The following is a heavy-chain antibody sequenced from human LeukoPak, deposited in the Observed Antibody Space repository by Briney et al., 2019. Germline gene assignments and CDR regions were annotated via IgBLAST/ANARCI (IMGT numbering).Heavy chain of an antibody. D-gene: IGHD2-2*01. CDR3: ARAPRGCYDCAFDI. CDR2: ISSSGSTI. V-gene: IGHV3-48*03. J-gene: IGHJ3*02. Sequence: GGSLRLSCAASGFTFSSYEMNWVRQAPGKGLEWVSYISSSGSTIYYADSVKGRFTISRDNAKNSLYLQMNSLRAEDTAVYYCARAPRGCYDCAFDIWGQGTMVTVSS. CDR1: GFTFSSYE.